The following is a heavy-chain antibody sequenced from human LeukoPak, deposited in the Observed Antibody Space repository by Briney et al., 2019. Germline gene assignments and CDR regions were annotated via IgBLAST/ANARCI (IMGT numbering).Heavy chain of an antibody. Sequence: GGSLRLSCAASGFTFSSYWMSWVRQAPGKGLEWVANIKQDGSEKYYVDSVKGRFTISRDNAKNSLYLQMNSLRAEDTAVYYCASGLSVYYDSSGYADFDYWGQGTLVTVSS. D-gene: IGHD3-22*01. J-gene: IGHJ4*02. CDR2: IKQDGSEK. V-gene: IGHV3-7*01. CDR3: ASGLSVYYDSSGYADFDY. CDR1: GFTFSSYW.